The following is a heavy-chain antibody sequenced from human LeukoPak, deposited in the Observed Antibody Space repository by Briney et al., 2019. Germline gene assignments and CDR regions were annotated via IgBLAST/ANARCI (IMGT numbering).Heavy chain of an antibody. V-gene: IGHV3-23*01. CDR3: AKTMGSTWLFDY. Sequence: GGSLRLSCEASGFTFDNYAIGWVRQAPGKGLEWVSAVSGGGGSKYYADSVKGRFTVSRDHSKNTVYLQVSSLTADDTAVYYCAKTMGSTWLFDYWGQGTLVTVSS. CDR2: VSGGGGSK. CDR1: GFTFDNYA. D-gene: IGHD6-13*01. J-gene: IGHJ4*02.